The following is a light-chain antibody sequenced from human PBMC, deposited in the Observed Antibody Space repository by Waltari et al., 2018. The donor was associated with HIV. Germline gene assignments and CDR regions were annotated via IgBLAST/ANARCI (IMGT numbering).Light chain of an antibody. V-gene: IGLV1-44*01. CDR1: SSNIGSRS. CDR2: SDN. J-gene: IGLJ3*02. Sequence: QSVLTQPPSASGTPGQWVTIPCSGRSSNIGSRSVHWYQQLPGTAPKLLIYSDNQRPSGVPDRLSGSKSGTSASLAISGLQSEDEADYYCSTWDDSLNGRVFGGGTKLTVL. CDR3: STWDDSLNGRV.